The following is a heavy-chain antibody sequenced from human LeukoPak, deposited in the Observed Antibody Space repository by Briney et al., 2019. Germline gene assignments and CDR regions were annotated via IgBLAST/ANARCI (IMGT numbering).Heavy chain of an antibody. V-gene: IGHV3-23*01. J-gene: IGHJ4*02. Sequence: GGSLRLSCAVSGITLSNYGMSWVRQAPGKGLERVAGISGGAGGTTYADSVKGRFTISRDNNKKTVHLQMNSLRAEDTALYYCAKEAHYCGSDCYISPIDSWGQGTLVVVSS. CDR3: AKEAHYCGSDCYISPIDS. CDR2: ISGGAGGT. D-gene: IGHD2-21*02. CDR1: GITLSNYG.